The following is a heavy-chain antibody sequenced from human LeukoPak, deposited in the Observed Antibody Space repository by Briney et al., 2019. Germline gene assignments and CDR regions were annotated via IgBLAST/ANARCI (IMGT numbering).Heavy chain of an antibody. D-gene: IGHD2-2*01. CDR1: GYSFTSYW. V-gene: IGHV5-51*01. CDR3: ARAYHPFHRNKAGFDY. Sequence: GESLKISCKGSGYSFTSYWIGWVRQMPGKGLEWMGIIYPGDSDTRYSPSFQGQVTISADKSISTAYLQWSSLKASDTAMYYCARAYHPFHRNKAGFDYWGQGTLVTVSS. CDR2: IYPGDSDT. J-gene: IGHJ4*02.